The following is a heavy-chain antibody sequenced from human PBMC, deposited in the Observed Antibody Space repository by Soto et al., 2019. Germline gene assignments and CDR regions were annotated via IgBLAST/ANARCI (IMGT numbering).Heavy chain of an antibody. CDR1: GFTFSSYW. Sequence: HPGGSLRLSCAASGFTFSSYWMHWVRQAPGKGLEWVSAISGSGSSTYYADSVKGRFTISRDNSKNTLYLQMNSLRAEDTAVYYCAPGSPILTPYWGQGTLVTVSS. CDR2: ISGSGSST. J-gene: IGHJ4*02. CDR3: APGSPILTPY. V-gene: IGHV3-23*01. D-gene: IGHD3-9*01.